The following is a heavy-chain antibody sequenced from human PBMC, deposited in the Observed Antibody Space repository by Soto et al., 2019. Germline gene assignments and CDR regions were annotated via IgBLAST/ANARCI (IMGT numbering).Heavy chain of an antibody. CDR3: STLALGTLFKN. V-gene: IGHV1-24*01. D-gene: IGHD7-27*01. J-gene: IGHJ4*02. Sequence: QVQLVQSGAEVKKPGASVKVSCKVFGYTLTEVSMHWVRQAPGKGLEWMGGFDPEDGEIIYAQKFQGRVTMTGDTSTYTAYMELSSLSSADTAMYYCSTLALGTLFKNWGQGTLGTVSS. CDR2: FDPEDGEI. CDR1: GYTLTEVS.